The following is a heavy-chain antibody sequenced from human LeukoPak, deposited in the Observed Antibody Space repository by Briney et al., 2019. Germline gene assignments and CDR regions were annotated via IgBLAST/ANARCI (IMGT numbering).Heavy chain of an antibody. D-gene: IGHD4-23*01. Sequence: GGSLRLSCAASGFTVSSNYMSWVRQAPGKGLEWVSVIYSGGSTYYADSVKGRFTISRDNSKNTLYLQMNSLRAEDTAVYYCASNYGGKIYYYYYYMDVWGKGTTVTVSS. CDR2: IYSGGST. V-gene: IGHV3-66*02. J-gene: IGHJ6*03. CDR3: ASNYGGKIYYYYYYMDV. CDR1: GFTVSSNY.